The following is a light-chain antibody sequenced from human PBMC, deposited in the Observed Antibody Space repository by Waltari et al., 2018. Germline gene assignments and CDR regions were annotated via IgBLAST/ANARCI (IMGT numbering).Light chain of an antibody. CDR3: QSYDSSPSAWV. CDR1: SSNLGAGFD. CDR2: GNI. J-gene: IGLJ2*01. V-gene: IGLV1-40*01. Sequence: QSVLTQPPSLSGAPGQRVTISCTGSSSNLGAGFDVHWFQHLPGAAPKLLIYGNINRPSGVPDRFSGSKSGTSASLAITGLQAEDEADYYCQSYDSSPSAWVFGGGTKLTVL.